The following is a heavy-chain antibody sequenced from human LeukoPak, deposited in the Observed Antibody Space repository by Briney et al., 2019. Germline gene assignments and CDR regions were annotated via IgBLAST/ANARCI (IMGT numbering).Heavy chain of an antibody. Sequence: ESLKISCEASGYTFTHQWIGWVRQMPGTGLEWVGIIYPRDSDTIYSPSFQGHVTISADTSINTAYLEWRSLEASDTAMYYCARHSDVVGAIWGQGTQVTVSS. CDR1: GYTFTHQW. J-gene: IGHJ4*02. V-gene: IGHV5-51*01. CDR3: ARHSDVVGAI. CDR2: IYPRDSDT. D-gene: IGHD3-16*01.